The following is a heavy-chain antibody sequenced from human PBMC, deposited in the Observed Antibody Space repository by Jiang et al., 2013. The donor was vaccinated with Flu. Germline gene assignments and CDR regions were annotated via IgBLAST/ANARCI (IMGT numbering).Heavy chain of an antibody. J-gene: IGHJ4*02. V-gene: IGHV1-18*01. CDR3: ASYHCTNGVCYYYFDY. CDR2: ISAYNGNT. CDR1: GYTFTSYG. Sequence: GAEVKKPGASVKVSCKASGYTFTSYGISWVRQAPGQGLEWMGWISAYNGNTNYAQKLQGRVTMTTDTSTSTAYMELRSLRSDDTAVYYCASYHCTNGVCYYYFDYWGQGTLVTVSS. D-gene: IGHD2-8*01.